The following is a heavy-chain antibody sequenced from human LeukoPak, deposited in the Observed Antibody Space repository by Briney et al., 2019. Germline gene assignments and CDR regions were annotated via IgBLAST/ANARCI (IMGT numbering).Heavy chain of an antibody. Sequence: ASVKASCKASGYTFTGYYMHWVRQAPGQGLEWMGRINPNSGGTNYAQKFQGRVTMTRDTSISTAYMELSRLRSDDTAVYYCARGNSYGQVDFDYWGQGTLVTVSS. J-gene: IGHJ4*02. V-gene: IGHV1-2*06. CDR2: INPNSGGT. CDR1: GYTFTGYY. D-gene: IGHD5-18*01. CDR3: ARGNSYGQVDFDY.